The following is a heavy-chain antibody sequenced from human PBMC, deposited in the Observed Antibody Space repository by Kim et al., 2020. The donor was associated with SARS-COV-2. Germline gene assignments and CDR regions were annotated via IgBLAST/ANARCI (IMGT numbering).Heavy chain of an antibody. V-gene: IGHV1-8*01. D-gene: IGHD6-13*01. Sequence: ASVKVSCKASGYTFTSSDINWVRQATGQGLEWMGWMNPNSGNTGYALKFQGRVTMTRNTAISTAYIELSSLRSEDTAVYYCARAARGSSWPSVAFYYMDVWGKGTPVTVSS. CDR1: GYTFTSSD. CDR2: MNPNSGNT. J-gene: IGHJ6*03. CDR3: ARAARGSSWPSVAFYYMDV.